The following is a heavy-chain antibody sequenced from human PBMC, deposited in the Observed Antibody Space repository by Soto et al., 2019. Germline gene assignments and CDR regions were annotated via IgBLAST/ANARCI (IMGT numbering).Heavy chain of an antibody. Sequence: QVQLVESGGGVVQPGRSLRLSCAASGFTFSSYGMHWVRQAPGKGLEWVAVISYDGSNKYYADSVKDRFTISRDNSKNTLYLQMNSLRAEDTAVYYCAKDRLPPNYDFWSGYYSNWFDPWGQGTLVTVSS. D-gene: IGHD3-3*01. CDR1: GFTFSSYG. J-gene: IGHJ5*02. CDR3: AKDRLPPNYDFWSGYYSNWFDP. CDR2: ISYDGSNK. V-gene: IGHV3-30*18.